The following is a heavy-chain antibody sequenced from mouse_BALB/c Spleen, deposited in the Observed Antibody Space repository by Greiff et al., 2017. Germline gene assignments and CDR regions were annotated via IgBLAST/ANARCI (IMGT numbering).Heavy chain of an antibody. CDR1: GFNIKDTY. J-gene: IGHJ4*01. CDR2: IDPANGNT. D-gene: IGHD2-10*01. Sequence: VQLKQSGAELVKPGASVKLSCTASGFNIKDTYMHWVKQRPEQGLEWIGRIDPANGNTKYDPKFQGKATITADTSSNTAYLQLSSLTSEDTAVYYCARYLLWYHAMDYWGQGTSVTVSS. V-gene: IGHV14-3*02. CDR3: ARYLLWYHAMDY.